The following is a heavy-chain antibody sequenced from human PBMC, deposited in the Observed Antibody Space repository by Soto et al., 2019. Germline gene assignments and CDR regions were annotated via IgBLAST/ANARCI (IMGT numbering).Heavy chain of an antibody. D-gene: IGHD5-18*01. J-gene: IGHJ3*02. CDR1: GYTFTGYY. V-gene: IGHV1-2*04. CDR2: INPNSGGT. Sequence: QVQLVQSGAEVKKPGASVKVSCKASGYTFTGYYMHWVRQAPGQGLEWMGWINPNSGGTNYAQKLQGWVTMTRDTSISTAYMELSWLRSDDTAVYYCARGRGYSYVLAFDIWGQGTMVTLSS. CDR3: ARGRGYSYVLAFDI.